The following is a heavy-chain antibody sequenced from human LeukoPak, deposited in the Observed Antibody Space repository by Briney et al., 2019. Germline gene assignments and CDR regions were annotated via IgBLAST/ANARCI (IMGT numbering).Heavy chain of an antibody. Sequence: GGSLRLSCAASGFTFSSYSMNWVRQAPGKGLEWVSSISSSSSYIYYADSVNGRFTISRDNAKNSLYLQMNSLRAEDTAVYYCARAITRRRDGSDAFDIWGQGTMVTVSS. CDR1: GFTFSSYS. J-gene: IGHJ3*02. D-gene: IGHD5-24*01. CDR2: ISSSSSYI. V-gene: IGHV3-21*01. CDR3: ARAITRRRDGSDAFDI.